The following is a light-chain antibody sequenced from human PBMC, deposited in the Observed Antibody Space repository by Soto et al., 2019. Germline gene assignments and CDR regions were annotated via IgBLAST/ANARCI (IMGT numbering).Light chain of an antibody. CDR2: EDD. J-gene: IGLJ2*01. CDR3: QFFGNSNQMV. CDR1: SGSIASYY. Sequence: NFMLTQPHSVSESPGKTVTISCTRSSGSIASYYVQWYQQRPGSSPTTVIYEDDQRPSGVPDRFSGSIDSSSNSASLTISGMKAEDGAGYYRQFFGNSNQMVFGRG. V-gene: IGLV6-57*01.